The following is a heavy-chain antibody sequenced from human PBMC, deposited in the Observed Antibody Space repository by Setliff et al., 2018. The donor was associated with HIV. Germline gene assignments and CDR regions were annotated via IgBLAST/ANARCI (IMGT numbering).Heavy chain of an antibody. D-gene: IGHD3-10*01. CDR1: GFSVSTSGVG. CDR2: IYWDDDK. V-gene: IGHV2-5*02. J-gene: IGHJ6*02. CDR3: AHRRVKMVRGVIITDYGMDV. Sequence: ESGPTLVNPTQTLTLTCTLSGFSVSTSGVGVGWIRQPPGKALEWLALIYWDDDKRYSPSLKSRLTITKDTFKNQVVLTMTNMDPVDTATYYCAHRRVKMVRGVIITDYGMDVWGQGTTVTVSS.